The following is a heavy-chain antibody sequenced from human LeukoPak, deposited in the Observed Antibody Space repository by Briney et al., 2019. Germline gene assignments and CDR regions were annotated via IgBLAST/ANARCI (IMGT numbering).Heavy chain of an antibody. V-gene: IGHV3-7*03. CDR3: ARSPWGGTAVGY. D-gene: IGHD6-19*01. Sequence: GGSLRLSCAVSGFTFSRYWLSWVRQAPGKGLEWVANIKEDGSEKYYVDSVKGRFNTSRDNAKNSLYLQMNSLRAEDTAVYYCARSPWGGTAVGYWGQGTLVTVS. J-gene: IGHJ4*02. CDR2: IKEDGSEK. CDR1: GFTFSRYW.